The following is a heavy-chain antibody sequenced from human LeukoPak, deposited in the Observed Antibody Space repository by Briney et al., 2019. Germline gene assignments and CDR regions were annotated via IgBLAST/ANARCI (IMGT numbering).Heavy chain of an antibody. CDR1: GFTFGDYA. V-gene: IGHV3-49*04. CDR3: TRTPSAAAPFDY. CDR2: IRSKAYGGTP. D-gene: IGHD2-2*01. Sequence: GRSLRLSCTSSGFTFGDYAMSWDRHAPGQGLDRVAFIRSKAYGGTPEYAASVKGRFTISRDDSKNIAYVQMNSLRTEDTAVYYCTRTPSAAAPFDYWGQGTLVTVSS. J-gene: IGHJ4*02.